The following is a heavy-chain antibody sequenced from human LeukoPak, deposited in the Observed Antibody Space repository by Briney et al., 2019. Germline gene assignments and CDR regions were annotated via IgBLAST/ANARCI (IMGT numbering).Heavy chain of an antibody. J-gene: IGHJ4*02. CDR1: GYTFTSYG. D-gene: IGHD4-17*01. Sequence: GASVKVSCKASGYTFTSYGISWVRQAPGQGLEWMGIINPSGGSTSYAQKFQGRVTMTRDMSTSTVYMELSSLRSEDTAVYYCARGRSSYGDYREDYFDYWGQGTLVTVSS. CDR2: INPSGGST. CDR3: ARGRSSYGDYREDYFDY. V-gene: IGHV1-46*01.